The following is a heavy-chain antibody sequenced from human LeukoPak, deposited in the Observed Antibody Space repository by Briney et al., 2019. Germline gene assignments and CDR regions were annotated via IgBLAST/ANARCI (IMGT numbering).Heavy chain of an antibody. Sequence: PGGSLRLSCAASGFAFSTYGMHWVRQAPGKGPEWVAIIWYDGSNKYYADSVKGRFTISRDNSKNTLYLHMNSLRAEDTAVYYCATFRTLSGYDGSYFDFWGQGTQVTVSS. V-gene: IGHV3-33*01. CDR2: IWYDGSNK. J-gene: IGHJ4*02. D-gene: IGHD5-12*01. CDR3: ATFRTLSGYDGSYFDF. CDR1: GFAFSTYG.